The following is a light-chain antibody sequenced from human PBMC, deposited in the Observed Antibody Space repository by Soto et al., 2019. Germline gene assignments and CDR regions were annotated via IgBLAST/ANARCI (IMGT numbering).Light chain of an antibody. Sequence: DIQMTQSPSSLSASVGDRVTITCQASQDITNSLNWYQQKPGKAPNLLIFDASNLDAGVPSRFSGSGSGTYFTFTIHSLQPEDVGTYYCQQYANLSINFGGGTKADIX. V-gene: IGKV1-33*01. CDR2: DAS. J-gene: IGKJ4*01. CDR3: QQYANLSIN. CDR1: QDITNS.